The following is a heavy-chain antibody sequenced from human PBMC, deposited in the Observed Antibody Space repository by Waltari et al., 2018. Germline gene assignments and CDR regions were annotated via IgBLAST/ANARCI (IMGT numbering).Heavy chain of an antibody. Sequence: QVHVVESGGGVVQPGGSLRLSFAASGFTLGNSGMHWVRQAPGKGLEWVAVIQYDGSIKNYADSVKGRFTISRENSKNTLYLEMKSLRAEDTAVYYCAREYSRICFHALDGWGQGTAVTVSS. CDR1: GFTLGNSG. V-gene: IGHV3-33*05. D-gene: IGHD6-13*01. CDR2: IQYDGSIK. J-gene: IGHJ6*02. CDR3: AREYSRICFHALDG.